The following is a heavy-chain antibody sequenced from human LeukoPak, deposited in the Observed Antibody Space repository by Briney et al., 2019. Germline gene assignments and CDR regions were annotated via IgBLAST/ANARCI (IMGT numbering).Heavy chain of an antibody. V-gene: IGHV4-4*07. Sequence: SETLSLTCTVSGGSISSYYWGWIRQPAGKGLEWIGRIYPSGNTNYNPSLKSRVTLSVDTSKNQFSLKLTSVTAADTAVYYCARLYGFGYWYFDLWGRGTLVTVSS. CDR3: ARLYGFGYWYFDL. J-gene: IGHJ2*01. CDR1: GGSISSYY. CDR2: IYPSGNT. D-gene: IGHD3-10*01.